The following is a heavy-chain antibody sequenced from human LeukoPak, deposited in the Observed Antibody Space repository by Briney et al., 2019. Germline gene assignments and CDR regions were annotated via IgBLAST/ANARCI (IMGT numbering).Heavy chain of an antibody. V-gene: IGHV1-18*01. Sequence: ASVKVSCKASGYTFTSYGISWVRQAPGQGLEWMGWISAYNGNTNYAQKLQGRVTMTTDTSTSTAYMELRSLRSDDTAVYYCARVHMGGYSYGSSDYWGQGTLVTVSS. CDR2: ISAYNGNT. J-gene: IGHJ4*02. D-gene: IGHD5-18*01. CDR3: ARVHMGGYSYGSSDY. CDR1: GYTFTSYG.